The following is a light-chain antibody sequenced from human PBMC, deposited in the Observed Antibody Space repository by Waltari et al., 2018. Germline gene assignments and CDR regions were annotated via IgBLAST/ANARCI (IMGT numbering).Light chain of an antibody. CDR1: ALPNAF. CDR2: RDT. V-gene: IGLV3-25*03. Sequence: SYELTQPPSVSVSPGQTARITCSGDALPNAFTSWYQQKPGQAPLLLIYRDTWRPSVIPERFSGSTSGTIVTLTITGVQAEDEADYYCQSTDSSGDFVVFGGGTRLTVL. J-gene: IGLJ2*01. CDR3: QSTDSSGDFVV.